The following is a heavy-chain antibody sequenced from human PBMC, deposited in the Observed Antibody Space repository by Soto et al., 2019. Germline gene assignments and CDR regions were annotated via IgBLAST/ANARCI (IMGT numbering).Heavy chain of an antibody. J-gene: IGHJ4*02. CDR2: IYYSAST. CDR1: GDSISSYY. Sequence: SETLSLTFTVSGDSISSYYWSWIRQPPGKGLEWIGYIYYSASTYYNPSLKSRVTISVDTSKNQFSLKLSSVTAADTAVYYCARRNTVAEFDYWGQGTLVTVS. V-gene: IGHV4-59*08. D-gene: IGHD4-17*01. CDR3: ARRNTVAEFDY.